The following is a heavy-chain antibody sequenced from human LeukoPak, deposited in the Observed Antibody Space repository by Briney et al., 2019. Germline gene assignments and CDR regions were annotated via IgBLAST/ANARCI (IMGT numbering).Heavy chain of an antibody. J-gene: IGHJ5*02. CDR1: GYTFTSYG. V-gene: IGHV1-18*01. Sequence: GASVKVSCKASGYTFTSYGISWVRQAPGQGLEWMGWISAYNGNTNYAQKLQGRVTMTTDTSTSTAYMELRSLRSDDTAVYYCARDPACYDSSGYLVHYWFDPWGQGTLVTVSS. D-gene: IGHD3-22*01. CDR3: ARDPACYDSSGYLVHYWFDP. CDR2: ISAYNGNT.